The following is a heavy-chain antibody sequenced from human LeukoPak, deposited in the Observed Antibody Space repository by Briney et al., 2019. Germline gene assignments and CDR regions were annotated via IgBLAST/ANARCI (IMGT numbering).Heavy chain of an antibody. CDR1: GFTFSDYY. CDR3: ARVRRPPYYDSDPPYYMDV. CDR2: ISSSGSTI. D-gene: IGHD3-22*01. Sequence: PGGSLRLSCAASGFTFSDYYMSWIRRAPGKGLEWVSYISSSGSTIYYADSVKGRFTISRDNAKNSLYLQMNSLRAEDTAVYYCARVRRPPYYDSDPPYYMDVWGKGTTVTVSS. J-gene: IGHJ6*03. V-gene: IGHV3-11*01.